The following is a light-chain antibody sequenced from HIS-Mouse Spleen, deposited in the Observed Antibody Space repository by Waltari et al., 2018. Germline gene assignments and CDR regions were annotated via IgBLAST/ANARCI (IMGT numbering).Light chain of an antibody. CDR1: ALPKKY. V-gene: IGLV3-10*01. J-gene: IGLJ2*01. CDR2: EDS. CDR3: YSTDSSGNHRV. Sequence: SYELTQPPSVSVSPGQTARITCSGDALPKKYAYWYQQKSGRAPVLVIYEDSKPPSGIPGRFYGSSSGTMATLNISGAQVEDEADYYCYSTDSSGNHRVFGGGTKLTVL.